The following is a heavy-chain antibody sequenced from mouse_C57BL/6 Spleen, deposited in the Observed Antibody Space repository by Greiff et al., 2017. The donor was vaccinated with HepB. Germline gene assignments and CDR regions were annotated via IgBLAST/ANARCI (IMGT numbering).Heavy chain of an antibody. CDR2: ISSGGSYT. CDR1: GFTFSSYG. CDR3: ARGGLTGLFDY. Sequence: EVKVVESGGDLVKPGGSLKLSCAASGFTFSSYGMSWVRQTPDKRLEWVATISSGGSYTYYPDSVKGRFTISRDNAKNTLYLQMSSLKSEDTAMYYCARGGLTGLFDYWGQGTTLTVSS. J-gene: IGHJ2*01. V-gene: IGHV5-6*01. D-gene: IGHD4-1*01.